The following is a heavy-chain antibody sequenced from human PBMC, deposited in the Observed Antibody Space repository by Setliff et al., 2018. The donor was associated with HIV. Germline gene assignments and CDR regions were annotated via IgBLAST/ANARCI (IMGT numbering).Heavy chain of an antibody. CDR3: ARGPGGWQRDYYYYMDV. CDR2: INHSGST. J-gene: IGHJ6*03. CDR1: GGSFSAYR. Sequence: PSETLSLTCAVYGGSFSAYRWSWIRQPPGKGLEWIGEINHSGSTNYNPSLKSRVIISVDLSKNQFSLKLSSVTAADTAVYYCARGPGGWQRDYYYYMDVWGKGTTVTVSS. D-gene: IGHD2-15*01. V-gene: IGHV4-34*01.